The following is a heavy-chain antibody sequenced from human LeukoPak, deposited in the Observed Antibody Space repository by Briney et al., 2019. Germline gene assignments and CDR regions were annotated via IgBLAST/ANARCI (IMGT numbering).Heavy chain of an antibody. J-gene: IGHJ4*02. CDR3: VTDLHGINWYVY. V-gene: IGHV3-23*01. CDR2: ISGSGGRT. CDR1: GFTLSSYG. Sequence: GGSLRLSCAASGFTLSSYGMSWVRQAPGKGLEWVSTISGSGGRTYYADSVKGRFTISRDNSKNTLFLQMNNLRTDDTSMYYCVTDLHGINWYVYWGQGTLVTVSS. D-gene: IGHD3-16*01.